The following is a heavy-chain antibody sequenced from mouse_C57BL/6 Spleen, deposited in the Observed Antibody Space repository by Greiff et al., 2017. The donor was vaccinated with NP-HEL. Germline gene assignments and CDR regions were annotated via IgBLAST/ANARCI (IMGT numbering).Heavy chain of an antibody. CDR3: ARHALITTVGEYFDY. CDR1: GFTFSSYG. V-gene: IGHV5-6*01. D-gene: IGHD1-1*01. J-gene: IGHJ2*01. CDR2: ISSGGSYT. Sequence: EVQGVESGGDLVKPGGSLKLSCAASGFTFSSYGMSWVRQTPDKRLEWVATISSGGSYTYYPDSVKGRFTISRENAKNTLYLQMSSLKSEDTAMYYCARHALITTVGEYFDYWGQGTTLTVSA.